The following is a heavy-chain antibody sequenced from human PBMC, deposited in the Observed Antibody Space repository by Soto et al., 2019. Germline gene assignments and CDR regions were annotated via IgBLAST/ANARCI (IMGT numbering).Heavy chain of an antibody. CDR1: GGSISSSSYY. CDR3: ARPDCSSTSCYFSNHWFDP. CDR2: IYYSGST. V-gene: IGHV4-39*01. D-gene: IGHD2-2*01. J-gene: IGHJ5*02. Sequence: PSETLSLTCTVSGGSISSSSYYWGWIRQPPGKGLEWIGGIYYSGSTYYNPSLKSRVTISVDTSKNQFSLKLSSVTAADTAVYYCARPDCSSTSCYFSNHWFDPWGQGTLVTVSS.